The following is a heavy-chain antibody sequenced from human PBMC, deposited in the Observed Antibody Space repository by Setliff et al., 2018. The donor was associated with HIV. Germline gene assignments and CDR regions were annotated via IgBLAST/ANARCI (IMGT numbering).Heavy chain of an antibody. CDR3: VREGRHEGHGDNWRSFDI. CDR1: GYSFTKYG. J-gene: IGHJ3*02. CDR2: INAANGDT. V-gene: IGHV1-3*01. D-gene: IGHD2-15*01. Sequence: GASVKVSCKASGYSFTKYGIQWVRQAPGQRLEWMGLINAANGDTKYSQKFQARLTFTRDTSASTVSLYLQMNRLRAEDTALYYCVREGRHEGHGDNWRSFDIWGQGTMVTV.